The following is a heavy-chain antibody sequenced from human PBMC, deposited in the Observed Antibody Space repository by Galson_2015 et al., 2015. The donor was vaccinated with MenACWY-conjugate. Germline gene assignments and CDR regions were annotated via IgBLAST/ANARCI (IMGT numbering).Heavy chain of an antibody. CDR1: GYTFTSYY. CDR2: INPSGGST. Sequence: SVKVSCKASGYTFTSYYMHWVRQAPGQGLEWMRIINPSGGSTSYAQKFQGRVTMTRDTSTSTVYMELSSLRSEDTAVYYCASGEGVATERWYFELWGRGTLVTVSS. CDR3: ASGEGVATERWYFEL. D-gene: IGHD5-12*01. J-gene: IGHJ2*01. V-gene: IGHV1-46*03.